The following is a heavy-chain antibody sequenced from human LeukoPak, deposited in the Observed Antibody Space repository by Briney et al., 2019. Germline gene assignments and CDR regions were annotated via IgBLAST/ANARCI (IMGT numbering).Heavy chain of an antibody. CDR1: GFTFSSYG. Sequence: GRSLRLSCAASGFTFSSYGMHWVRQAPGKGLEWVAVIWYDGSNKYYADSVKGRFTISRDNSKNTLYLQMNSLRAEDTAVYYCARDRLPPGGQLVFWFDPWGQGTPVTVSS. D-gene: IGHD6-6*01. CDR3: ARDRLPPGGQLVFWFDP. CDR2: IWYDGSNK. V-gene: IGHV3-33*01. J-gene: IGHJ5*02.